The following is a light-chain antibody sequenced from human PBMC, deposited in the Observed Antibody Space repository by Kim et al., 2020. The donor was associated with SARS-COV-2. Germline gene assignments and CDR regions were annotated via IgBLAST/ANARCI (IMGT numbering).Light chain of an antibody. V-gene: IGKV1-5*01. CDR1: QSITTC. CDR2: DAS. CDR3: QQHKTYPLT. J-gene: IGKJ4*01. Sequence: ASVADRVTVTCRASQSITTCLAWYRQRPGKAPELLIYDASSLQSGVPSRFTGSGSGTEFTLTISSLQPDDFATYYCQQHKTYPLTFGGGTKVDIK.